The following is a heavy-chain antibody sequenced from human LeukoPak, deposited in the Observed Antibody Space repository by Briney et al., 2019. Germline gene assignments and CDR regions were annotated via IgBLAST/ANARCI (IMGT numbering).Heavy chain of an antibody. V-gene: IGHV1-2*06. D-gene: IGHD5-18*01. J-gene: IGHJ4*02. Sequence: ASVKVSCKASGYTYTGYYMHWVRQAPGQGLEWMGRINPNGGGTNYAQKFQGRVTMTRDTSISTAYMELSRLRSDDTAVYYCARDLGGDTAMPLGYWGQGTLVTVSS. CDR3: ARDLGGDTAMPLGY. CDR2: INPNGGGT. CDR1: GYTYTGYY.